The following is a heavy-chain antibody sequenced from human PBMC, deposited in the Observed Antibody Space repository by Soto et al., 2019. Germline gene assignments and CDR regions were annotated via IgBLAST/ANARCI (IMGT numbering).Heavy chain of an antibody. V-gene: IGHV4-31*03. D-gene: IGHD3-10*01. CDR3: ARDPYGSGSPQGSPYYYYGMDV. Sequence: PSETLSLTCTVSGGPISSGGYYWSWIRQHPGKGLEWIGYIYYSGSTYYNPSLKSRVTISVDTSKNQFSLKLSSVTAADTAVYYCARDPYGSGSPQGSPYYYYGMDVWGQGTTVTVSS. J-gene: IGHJ6*02. CDR1: GGPISSGGYY. CDR2: IYYSGST.